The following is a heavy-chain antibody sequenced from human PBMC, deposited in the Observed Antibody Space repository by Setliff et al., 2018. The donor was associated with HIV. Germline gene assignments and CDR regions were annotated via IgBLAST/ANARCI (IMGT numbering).Heavy chain of an antibody. D-gene: IGHD3-16*01. J-gene: IGHJ3*02. Sequence: GGSLRLSCAANGFSFSSYAMSWVRQAPGKGLEWVSGIGGSGGSTYYADSVKGRFTISRDYSKNMVYLQMSSLRAEDSAVYYCTTPWDDYVWGSYRPGNHDAFDIWGQGTMVTVSS. V-gene: IGHV3-23*01. CDR3: TTPWDDYVWGSYRPGNHDAFDI. CDR2: IGGSGGST. CDR1: GFSFSSYA.